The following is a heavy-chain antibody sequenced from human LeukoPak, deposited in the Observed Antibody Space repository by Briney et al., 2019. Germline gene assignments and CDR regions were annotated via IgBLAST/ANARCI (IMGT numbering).Heavy chain of an antibody. Sequence: LSGGSLRLSCAASGFTFSTYWMSWVRQAPGKGLEWVANIKQDGSEKYYVDSVKGRFTISRDNAKNSLYLQMNSLRAEDTAVYYCARFWGGYGHYYYYGMDVWGQGTTVTVSS. D-gene: IGHD5-12*01. J-gene: IGHJ6*02. CDR2: IKQDGSEK. V-gene: IGHV3-7*03. CDR1: GFTFSTYW. CDR3: ARFWGGYGHYYYYGMDV.